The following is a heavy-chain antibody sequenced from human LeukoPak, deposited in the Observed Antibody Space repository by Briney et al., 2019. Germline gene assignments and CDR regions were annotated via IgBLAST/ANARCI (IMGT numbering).Heavy chain of an antibody. Sequence: SGGSLRLSCAASGFTFSSYGMHWVRQAPGKGLEWVAVISYDGSNKYYADSVNGRFTISRDNPKNTLYLQVNSLRAEDTAVYYCAKDEAYGDYRGPLDYWGQGTLVTVSS. V-gene: IGHV3-30*18. CDR2: ISYDGSNK. J-gene: IGHJ4*02. CDR1: GFTFSSYG. CDR3: AKDEAYGDYRGPLDY. D-gene: IGHD4-17*01.